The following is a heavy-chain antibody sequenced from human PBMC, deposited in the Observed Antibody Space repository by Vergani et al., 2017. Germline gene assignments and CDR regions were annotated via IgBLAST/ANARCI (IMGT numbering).Heavy chain of an antibody. J-gene: IGHJ3*01. V-gene: IGHV4-61*02. CDR1: GGSISAGYYF. CDR2: ISASGNA. D-gene: IGHD2-15*01. CDR3: ARRSGGYYSGGKVHPLRTAFDV. Sequence: QVQLQASGPGRVKPSQTLSLTCTMSGGSISAGYYFWSWIRQPAGKGLEWLGHISASGNASHSPSLKTRVSMSVGTSQNQFSLTVTSVTAADTAIYFCARRSGGYYSGGKVHPLRTAFDVWGHGTVVTVSS.